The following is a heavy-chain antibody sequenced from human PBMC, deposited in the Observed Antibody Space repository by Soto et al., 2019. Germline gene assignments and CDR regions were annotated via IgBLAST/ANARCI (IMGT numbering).Heavy chain of an antibody. CDR3: ARGVVVAAIYYYHYGMDV. D-gene: IGHD2-15*01. J-gene: IGHJ6*02. CDR2: IIPIFGTA. CDR1: GGTFSSYA. V-gene: IGHV1-69*06. Sequence: SVKVSCKASGGTFSSYAISWVRQAPGQGLEWMGGIIPIFGTANYAQKFQGRVTITADKSTSTAYMELSSLRSEDTAVYYCARGVVVAAIYYYHYGMDVWGQGTTVTVSS.